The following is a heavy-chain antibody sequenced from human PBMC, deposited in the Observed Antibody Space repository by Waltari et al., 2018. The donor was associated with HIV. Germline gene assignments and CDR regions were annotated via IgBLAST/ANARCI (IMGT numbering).Heavy chain of an antibody. CDR2: IWNDGSNK. CDR3: ARGYTSSPGVWLLSY. J-gene: IGHJ4*02. Sequence: QVQLVESGGGVVQPGRSLRLSCAASGFTFSTYGMHGVRQAPGKGWEWVAVIWNDGSNKYYADSVKGRFTISRDNSKNTLYLQMNSLRADDTAVYYCARGYTSSPGVWLLSYWGQGTLVTVSS. V-gene: IGHV3-33*01. CDR1: GFTFSTYG. D-gene: IGHD6-13*01.